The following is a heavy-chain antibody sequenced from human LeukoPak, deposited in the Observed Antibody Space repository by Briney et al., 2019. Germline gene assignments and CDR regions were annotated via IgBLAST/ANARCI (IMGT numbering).Heavy chain of an antibody. D-gene: IGHD6-13*01. V-gene: IGHV3-7*02. CDR2: IKQDGSQK. CDR1: GFTFSNFW. J-gene: IGHJ4*02. CDR3: TAATPDY. Sequence: QPGGSLRLSCAASGFTFSNFWMTWVRQAPVKGLEWVANIKQDGSQKFYLDSVKGRFTISRDNAKNSLFLQMNSLRAEDTAVYYCTAATPDYWGQGTLVTVSS.